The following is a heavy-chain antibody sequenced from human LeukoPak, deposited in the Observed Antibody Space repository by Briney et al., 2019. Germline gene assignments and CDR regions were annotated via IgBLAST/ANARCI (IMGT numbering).Heavy chain of an antibody. CDR1: GFTFSSYG. J-gene: IGHJ5*02. Sequence: GGSLRLSCAASGFTFSSYGMHWVRQAPGKGLEWVAVISYDGSNKYYADSVKGRFTISRDNSKNTLYLQMNSLRAEDTAVYYCAKSTDWFDHWGQGTLVTVSS. D-gene: IGHD2-8*02. CDR3: AKSTDWFDH. CDR2: ISYDGSNK. V-gene: IGHV3-30*18.